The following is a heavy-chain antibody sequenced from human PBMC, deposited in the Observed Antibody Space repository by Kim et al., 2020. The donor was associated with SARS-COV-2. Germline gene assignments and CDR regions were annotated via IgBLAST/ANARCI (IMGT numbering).Heavy chain of an antibody. D-gene: IGHD6-13*01. CDR3: ARAGIAAAGGTYGMDV. CDR2: INHSGST. V-gene: IGHV4-34*01. Sequence: SETLSLTCAVYGGSFSGYYWSWIRQPQGKGLEWMGEINHSGSTNYNPSLKIRFTIYVDPSKNQFSLKLSSVTAADTAVYYCARAGIAAAGGTYGMDVWGQGTTVTVSS. CDR1: GGSFSGYY. J-gene: IGHJ6*02.